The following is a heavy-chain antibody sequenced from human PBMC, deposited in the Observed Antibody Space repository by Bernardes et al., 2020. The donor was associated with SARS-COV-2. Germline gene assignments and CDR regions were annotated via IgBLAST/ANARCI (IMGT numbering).Heavy chain of an antibody. CDR2: IYPGDSDT. J-gene: IGHJ6*02. Sequence: GESLKISCKGSGYSFTSYWIGWVRQMPGKGLEWMGIIYPGDSDTRYSPSFQGQVTISADKSISTAYLQWSSLKASDTAMYYCASQEEDLRFPSVYGMDVWGQGTTVTVSS. CDR1: GYSFTSYW. V-gene: IGHV5-51*01. D-gene: IGHD3-3*01. CDR3: ASQEEDLRFPSVYGMDV.